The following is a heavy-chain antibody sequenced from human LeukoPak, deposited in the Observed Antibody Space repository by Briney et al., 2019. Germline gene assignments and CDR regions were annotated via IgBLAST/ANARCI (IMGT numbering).Heavy chain of an antibody. CDR3: ARGAEAETSPLDF. V-gene: IGHV1-2*02. Sequence: ASVKVSCKASGYTFTGYYMHWVRQAPGQELEWMGWINPKSGAADYAQQFRGRVTMTRDTSINTDYMEMKRVTSDDTAVYYCARGAEAETSPLDFWGQGTLVIVS. D-gene: IGHD6-13*01. CDR2: INPKSGAA. J-gene: IGHJ4*02. CDR1: GYTFTGYY.